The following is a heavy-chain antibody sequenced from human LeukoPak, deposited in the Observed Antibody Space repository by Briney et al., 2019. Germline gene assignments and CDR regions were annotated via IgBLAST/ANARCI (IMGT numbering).Heavy chain of an antibody. D-gene: IGHD3-16*02. CDR2: ISSSSSTI. V-gene: IGHV3-48*04. CDR3: ASVIDYYYMDV. J-gene: IGHJ6*03. Sequence: GGSLRLSCAASGFTFSSHSMNWVRQAPGKGLEWVSYISSSSSTIYYADSVKGRFTISRDNAKNSLYLQMNSLRAEDTAVYYCASVIDYYYMDVWGKGTTVTVSS. CDR1: GFTFSSHS.